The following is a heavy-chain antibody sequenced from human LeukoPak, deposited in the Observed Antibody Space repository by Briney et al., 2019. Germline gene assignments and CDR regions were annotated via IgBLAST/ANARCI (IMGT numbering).Heavy chain of an antibody. J-gene: IGHJ5*02. CDR2: FDPEDGET. Sequence: ASVKVSCKVSGYTLTELSMHWVRQAPGKGLEWMGGFDPEDGETIYAQKFQGRVTMTRNTSISTAYMGLSSLRSEDTAVYYCAREYDLLDVGPQGFDPWGQGTLVTVSS. CDR1: GYTLTELS. V-gene: IGHV1-24*01. CDR3: AREYDLLDVGPQGFDP. D-gene: IGHD3-3*01.